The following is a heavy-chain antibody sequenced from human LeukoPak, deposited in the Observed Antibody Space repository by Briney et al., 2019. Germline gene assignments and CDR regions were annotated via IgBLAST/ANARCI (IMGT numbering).Heavy chain of an antibody. Sequence: PGGSLRLSCAASGFTFSSYAMHWVRQAPGKGLEWVAVISYDGSNKYYADSVKGRFTISRDNSKNTLYLQMNSLRAEDTAVYYCARDMEGYSYGCDYRGQGTLVTVSS. J-gene: IGHJ4*02. CDR3: ARDMEGYSYGCDY. CDR2: ISYDGSNK. V-gene: IGHV3-30-3*01. CDR1: GFTFSSYA. D-gene: IGHD5-18*01.